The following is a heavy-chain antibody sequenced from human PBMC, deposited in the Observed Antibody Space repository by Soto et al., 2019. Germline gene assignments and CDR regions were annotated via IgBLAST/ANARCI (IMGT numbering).Heavy chain of an antibody. CDR2: KYYSGST. CDR1: VGSIISSSYY. J-gene: IGHJ4*02. Sequence: PSETLSLTCTVSVGSIISSSYYWGWIRQPPGKGLEWIGSKYYSGSTYYNPSLKSRVTVSVDTSKNQFSLKLSSVTAADTAVYYCARQVAGPLATMNFDSWGQGTLVTVSS. CDR3: ARQVAGPLATMNFDS. D-gene: IGHD5-12*01. V-gene: IGHV4-39*01.